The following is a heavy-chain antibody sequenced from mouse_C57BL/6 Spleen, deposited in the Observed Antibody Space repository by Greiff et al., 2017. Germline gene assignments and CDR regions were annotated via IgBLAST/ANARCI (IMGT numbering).Heavy chain of an antibody. CDR2: IDPNSGGT. CDR3: ARLEGGSLYAMDY. J-gene: IGHJ4*01. V-gene: IGHV1-72*01. CDR1: GYTFTSYW. Sequence: VQLQESGAELVKPGASVKLSCTASGYTFTSYWMHWVKQRPGRGLEWIGRIDPNSGGTKYNEKFKSKATLTVDNPSSTAYMQLSILTSEVSAVYYCARLEGGSLYAMDYWGQGTSVTVSS.